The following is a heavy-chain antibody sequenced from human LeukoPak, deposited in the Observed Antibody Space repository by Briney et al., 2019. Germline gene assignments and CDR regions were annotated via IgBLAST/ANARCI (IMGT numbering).Heavy chain of an antibody. Sequence: GGSLRLPCAASGFTFSSYSMNWVRQAPGKGLEWVSSISSSSSYIYYADSVKGRFTISRDNAKNSLYLQMNSLRAEDTAVYYCARDSGMTERWQQDAFDIWGQGTMVTVSS. J-gene: IGHJ3*02. CDR2: ISSSSSYI. D-gene: IGHD6-13*01. CDR1: GFTFSSYS. CDR3: ARDSGMTERWQQDAFDI. V-gene: IGHV3-21*01.